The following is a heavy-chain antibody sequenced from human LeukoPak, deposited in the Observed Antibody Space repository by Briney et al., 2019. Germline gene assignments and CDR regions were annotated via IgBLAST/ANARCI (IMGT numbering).Heavy chain of an antibody. V-gene: IGHV1-18*01. CDR1: GYTFSSHG. CDR2: ISGYNGNA. J-gene: IGHJ4*02. D-gene: IGHD2-15*01. CDR3: ARENFPTIRGYCTGGSCALDF. Sequence: ASVKVSCKASGYTFSSHGLSWVRQAPGQGLEWMGWISGYNGNANYAQKLQGRVTMTTDTPTSTAYMELRSLRSDDTAVYYCARENFPTIRGYCTGGSCALDFWGQGTLVTVSS.